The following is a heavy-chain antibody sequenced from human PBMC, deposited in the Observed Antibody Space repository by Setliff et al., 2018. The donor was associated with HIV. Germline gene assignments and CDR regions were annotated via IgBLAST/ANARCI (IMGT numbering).Heavy chain of an antibody. J-gene: IGHJ4*02. Sequence: SETLSLTCDVYGGSFSGYYWSWIRQPPGKGLEWMGKINHSGSTNYNPSLKSRVTISVDTSRNQFSLKLNSVTAADTAVYYCARVGYYDSSFDYWGQGTLVTVSS. V-gene: IGHV4-34*01. CDR2: INHSGST. D-gene: IGHD3-22*01. CDR1: GGSFSGYY. CDR3: ARVGYYDSSFDY.